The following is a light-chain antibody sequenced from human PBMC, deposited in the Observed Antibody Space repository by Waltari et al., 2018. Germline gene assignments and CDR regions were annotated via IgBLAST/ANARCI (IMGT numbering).Light chain of an antibody. CDR2: SNN. J-gene: IGLJ1*01. Sequence: QSVLIQPPSASGTPGQRVTISCSGSRSNIGSNPVNWYQQFPGTAPKLRIHSNNQRPSGVPDLFSGSKSGTSASLAISGLQSEDEADYYCAAWDDALDGYVFGAGTKVTVL. V-gene: IGLV1-44*01. CDR1: RSNIGSNP. CDR3: AAWDDALDGYV.